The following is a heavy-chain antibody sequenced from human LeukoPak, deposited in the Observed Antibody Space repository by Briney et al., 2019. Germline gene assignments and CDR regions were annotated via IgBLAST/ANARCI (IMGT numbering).Heavy chain of an antibody. Sequence: ASVKVSCKASGYTFTSYGISWVRQAPGQRLEWMGWINAGNGNTKYSQKFQGRVTITRDTSASTAYMDLSSLRSEDTAMYYCARGAKDDFWSGYTLWGQGTTVIVSS. CDR3: ARGAKDDFWSGYTL. J-gene: IGHJ6*02. D-gene: IGHD3-3*01. CDR1: GYTFTSYG. CDR2: INAGNGNT. V-gene: IGHV1-3*01.